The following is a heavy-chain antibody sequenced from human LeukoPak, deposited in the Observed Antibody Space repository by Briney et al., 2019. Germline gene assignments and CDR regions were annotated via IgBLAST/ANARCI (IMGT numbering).Heavy chain of an antibody. CDR3: ARRKVARVSPFDI. J-gene: IGHJ3*02. Sequence: ASVKVSCKVSGYTLTEFSMHWVRQAPGKGLEWMGGFDPEDGETIYAQELQGRVSMTKDTSTDTAYMELRSLRSDDTAVYYCARRKVARVSPFDIWGQGTMVTVSS. CDR1: GYTLTEFS. D-gene: IGHD2-8*01. V-gene: IGHV1-24*01. CDR2: FDPEDGET.